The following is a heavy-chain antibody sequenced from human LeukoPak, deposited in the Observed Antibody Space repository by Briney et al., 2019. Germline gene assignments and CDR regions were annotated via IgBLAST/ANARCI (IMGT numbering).Heavy chain of an antibody. Sequence: SETLSLTCTASGGSISTYYWTWIRQPPGKGLEWIGYIYNSGKTNYNPPLKCRVTISADTSKSQFSLKLSSVTAADTAVYYCAGWGTVTTIVWYFDLWGRGTLVTVSS. CDR2: IYNSGKT. CDR1: GGSISTYY. D-gene: IGHD4-17*01. CDR3: AGWGTVTTIVWYFDL. J-gene: IGHJ2*01. V-gene: IGHV4-59*12.